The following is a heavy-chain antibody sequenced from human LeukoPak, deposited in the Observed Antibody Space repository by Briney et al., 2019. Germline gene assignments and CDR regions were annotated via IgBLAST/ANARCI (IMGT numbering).Heavy chain of an antibody. CDR1: GYTFTSYY. J-gene: IGHJ4*02. CDR3: ARSYDYGDYLVP. V-gene: IGHV1-18*04. D-gene: IGHD4-17*01. CDR2: ISAYNGNT. Sequence: ASVKVSCKASGYTFTSYYMHWVRQAPGQGLEWMGWISAYNGNTNYAQKLQGRVTMTTDTSTSTAYMELRSLRSDDTAVYYCARSYDYGDYLVPWGQGTLVTVSS.